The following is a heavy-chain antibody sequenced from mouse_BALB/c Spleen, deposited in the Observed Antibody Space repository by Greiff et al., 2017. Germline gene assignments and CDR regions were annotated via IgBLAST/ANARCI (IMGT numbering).Heavy chain of an antibody. V-gene: IGHV5-17*02. CDR2: ISSGSSTI. CDR3: ASLTRTSYAMDY. Sequence: EVMLVESGGGLVQPGGSRKLSCAASGFTFSSFGMHWVRQAPEKGLEWVAYISSGSSTIYYADTVKGRFTISRDNPKNTLFLQMTSLRSEDTAMYYCASLTRTSYAMDYWGQGTSVTVSS. CDR1: GFTFSSFG. J-gene: IGHJ4*01.